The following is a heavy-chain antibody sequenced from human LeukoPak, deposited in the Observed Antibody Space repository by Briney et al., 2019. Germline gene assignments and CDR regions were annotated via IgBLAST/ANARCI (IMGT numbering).Heavy chain of an antibody. CDR1: GGSISSGDYY. J-gene: IGHJ5*02. V-gene: IGHV4-30-4*01. CDR3: AREQKAAAGPYWFDP. Sequence: SQTLSLTCTVSGGSISSGDYYWSWIRQPPGKGLEWIGYIYYSGSTYYNPSLKSRVTISVDTSKHQFSLKLSSVTAADTAVYYCAREQKAAAGPYWFDPWGQGTLVTVSS. CDR2: IYYSGST. D-gene: IGHD6-13*01.